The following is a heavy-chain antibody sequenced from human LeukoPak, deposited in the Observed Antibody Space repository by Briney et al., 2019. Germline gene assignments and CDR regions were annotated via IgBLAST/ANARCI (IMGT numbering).Heavy chain of an antibody. CDR1: GFTFTNYC. Sequence: GGSLRLSCAASGFTFTNYCMGWIRQAPGKGLEWVSYIKHSGSTIHYADSVKGRFTIPRDNPKNSLYLQMNSLRADDTAVYYCARDTDGSLDYWGQGIRVTVAS. D-gene: IGHD1-26*01. J-gene: IGHJ4*02. V-gene: IGHV3-7*01. CDR3: ARDTDGSLDY. CDR2: IKHSGSTI.